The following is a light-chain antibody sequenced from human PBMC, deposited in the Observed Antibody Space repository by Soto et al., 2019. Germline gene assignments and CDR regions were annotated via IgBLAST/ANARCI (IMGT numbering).Light chain of an antibody. V-gene: IGKV1-5*03. CDR2: KAS. CDR3: QQYNSYPFT. CDR1: QSISSW. Sequence: DIQMTQSPSTLSASVGDRGTITCRASQSISSWLAWYQQRPGKAPKLLIYKASSLESGVPSRFSGSGSGTELTLTISSLQPDDFATYYCQQYNSYPFTFGPGTKVDIK. J-gene: IGKJ3*01.